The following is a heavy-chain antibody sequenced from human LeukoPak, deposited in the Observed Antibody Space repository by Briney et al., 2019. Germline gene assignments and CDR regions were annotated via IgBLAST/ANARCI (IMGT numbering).Heavy chain of an antibody. Sequence: PGGSLRLSCAASGFTFSTYWMHWVRQAPGKGLVWVSRINSDGSNTNYAESVKGRFTISRDNAETTLYLQMNSLRAEDTAMYYCARFTDTSGSYSASPKRFFDYWGQGTLVTVSS. CDR2: INSDGSNT. V-gene: IGHV3-74*01. J-gene: IGHJ4*02. D-gene: IGHD3-22*01. CDR3: ARFTDTSGSYSASPKRFFDY. CDR1: GFTFSTYW.